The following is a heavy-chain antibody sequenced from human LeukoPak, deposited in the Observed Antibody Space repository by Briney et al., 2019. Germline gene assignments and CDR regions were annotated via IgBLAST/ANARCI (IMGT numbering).Heavy chain of an antibody. CDR2: IATSSDYI. Sequence: GGSLRLSCAASGFTFSSYAMSWVRQAPGKGLEWVSSIATSSDYIYYAGSLKGRFTISRDNAKNSLYLHMNGLRPDDTAVYYCARGRSITILRGVAISDGFDIWGQGTKVTVS. CDR3: ARGRSITILRGVAISDGFDI. J-gene: IGHJ3*02. V-gene: IGHV3-21*06. CDR1: GFTFSSYA. D-gene: IGHD3-10*01.